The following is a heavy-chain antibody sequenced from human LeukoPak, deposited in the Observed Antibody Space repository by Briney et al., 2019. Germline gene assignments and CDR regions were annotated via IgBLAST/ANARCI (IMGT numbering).Heavy chain of an antibody. CDR3: ARGPPDIVVVPAAIVRGYYFDY. CDR1: GGSFSGYY. J-gene: IGHJ4*02. CDR2: INHSGST. Sequence: SETLSLTCAVYGGSFSGYYWSWIRQPPGKGLEWIGEINHSGSTNYNPSLKSRVTISVDTSKNQFSLKLSSVTAADTAVYYCARGPPDIVVVPAAIVRGYYFDYWGQGTLVTVSS. V-gene: IGHV4-34*01. D-gene: IGHD2-2*01.